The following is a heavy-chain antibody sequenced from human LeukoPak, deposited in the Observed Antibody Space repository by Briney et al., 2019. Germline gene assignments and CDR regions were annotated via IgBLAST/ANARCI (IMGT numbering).Heavy chain of an antibody. CDR3: ARLSRGYYYDSSGYYSSYYYYGMDV. J-gene: IGHJ6*02. CDR1: GFTFSSYE. Sequence: PGGSLRLSCAASGFTFSSYEMNWVRQAPGKGLEWVSYISSSGSTIYYADSVKGRFTISRDNAKNSLYLQMNSLGAEDTAVYCCARLSRGYYYDSSGYYSSYYYYGMDVWGQGTTVTVSS. D-gene: IGHD3-22*01. V-gene: IGHV3-48*03. CDR2: ISSSGSTI.